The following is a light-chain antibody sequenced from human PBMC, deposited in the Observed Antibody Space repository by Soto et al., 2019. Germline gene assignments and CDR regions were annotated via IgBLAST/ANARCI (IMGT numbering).Light chain of an antibody. CDR2: EVS. Sequence: QSVLTQPASVSGSPGQSITISCTGTSSDVVGYDYVSWYQRHPGKAPKLMIYEVSTRPSGVSNRFSGSKSGNTASLTISGLQAEDEADYYCSSYTVSSTSHVVFGGGTKVTVL. CDR3: SSYTVSSTSHVV. CDR1: SSDVVGYDY. J-gene: IGLJ2*01. V-gene: IGLV2-14*01.